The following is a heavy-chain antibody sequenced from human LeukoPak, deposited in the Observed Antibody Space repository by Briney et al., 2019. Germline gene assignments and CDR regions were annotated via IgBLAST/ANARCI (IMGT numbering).Heavy chain of an antibody. CDR2: INPSGGGT. D-gene: IGHD2-2*01. J-gene: IGHJ4*02. CDR1: GYSFISYK. Sequence: ASVKLSCTSSGYSFISYKMHWVRQSPGQGLEWMGIINPSGGGTNYAQKCRGRVTMTSDTSTGTVYMELSGLRSEDTAVYHCARDNTRCSFDYWGQGILFTVSS. CDR3: ARDNTRCSFDY. V-gene: IGHV1-46*01.